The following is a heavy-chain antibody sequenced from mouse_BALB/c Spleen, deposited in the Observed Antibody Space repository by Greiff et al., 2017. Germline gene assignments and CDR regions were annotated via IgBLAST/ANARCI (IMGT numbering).Heavy chain of an antibody. V-gene: IGHV1-25*01. CDR1: GYSFTGYF. Sequence: EVQLQQSGPELVKPGASVKISCKASGYSFTGYFMNWVKQSHGKSLEWIGYISCYNGATSYNQKFKGKATFTVDTSSSTAYMQFNSLTSEDSAVYYCASLAYDYDVYWGQGTLVTVSA. J-gene: IGHJ3*01. CDR2: ISCYNGAT. CDR3: ASLAYDYDVY. D-gene: IGHD2-4*01.